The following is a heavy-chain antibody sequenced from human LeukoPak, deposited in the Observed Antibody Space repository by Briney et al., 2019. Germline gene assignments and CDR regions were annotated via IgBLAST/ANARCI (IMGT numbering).Heavy chain of an antibody. V-gene: IGHV7-4-1*02. J-gene: IGHJ4*02. Sequence: GASAKVSCKASGYTFTSYALNWVRQAPGQGLEWMGWINTNTGNPTYAQDFTGRFVFSLDTSVSTAYLQISSLKAEDTAVYYCARGDSSGWYHPFDYWGQGTLVTVSS. CDR2: INTNTGNP. CDR3: ARGDSSGWYHPFDY. CDR1: GYTFTSYA. D-gene: IGHD6-19*01.